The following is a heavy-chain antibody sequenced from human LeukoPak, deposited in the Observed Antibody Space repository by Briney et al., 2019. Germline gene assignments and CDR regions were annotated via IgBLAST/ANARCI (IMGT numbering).Heavy chain of an antibody. CDR2: IYHSGST. CDR3: ARGPYGSGSYSLTP. CDR1: AYSISSDYY. Sequence: SETLSLTCTVSAYSISSDYYWGWIRQPPGKGLEWIGSIYHSGSTYYNPSLKSRVTISVDTSKNQFSLKLSSATAADTAVYYCARGPYGSGSYSLTPWGQGTLVTVSS. D-gene: IGHD3-10*01. J-gene: IGHJ5*02. V-gene: IGHV4-38-2*02.